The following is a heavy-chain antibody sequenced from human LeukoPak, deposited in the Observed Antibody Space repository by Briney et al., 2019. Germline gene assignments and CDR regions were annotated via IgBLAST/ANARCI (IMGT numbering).Heavy chain of an antibody. CDR1: GGPISSYY. CDR3: ARGWGYFDY. Sequence: SETLPLTCTVSGGPISSYYWNWIRQPPGRGLEWIGYIYYSGSTNYNPSLMSRVTISVDTSKNQFSLKLSSVTAADTAVYYCARGWGYFDYWGQGTLVTVSS. V-gene: IGHV4-59*01. J-gene: IGHJ4*02. CDR2: IYYSGST. D-gene: IGHD3-16*01.